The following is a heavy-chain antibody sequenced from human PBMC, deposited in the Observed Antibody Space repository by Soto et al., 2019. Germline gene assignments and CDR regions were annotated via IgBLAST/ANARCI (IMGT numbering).Heavy chain of an antibody. D-gene: IGHD2-21*02. Sequence: PSETLSLTCSVSGGSTSSYYWSWIRQPPGKGLEWIGYIFYSGSTNQSPSLKSRVTISVDTSKNQFSLKLRSVTAADTAVYYCARTALGWFDPWGQGPLVTVSS. CDR1: GGSTSSYY. J-gene: IGHJ5*02. CDR2: IFYSGST. CDR3: ARTALGWFDP. V-gene: IGHV4-59*01.